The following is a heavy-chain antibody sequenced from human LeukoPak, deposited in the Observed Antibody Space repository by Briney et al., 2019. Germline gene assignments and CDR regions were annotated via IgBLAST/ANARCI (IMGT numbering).Heavy chain of an antibody. CDR1: GFTFSSYA. Sequence: PGGSLRLSCAASGFTFSSYAMHWARQAPGKGLEWVAVISYDGSNKYYADSVKGRFTISRDNSKNTLYLQMNSLTPEDTAVYYCARDGGTSTPFDYWGQGTLVTVSS. CDR3: ARDGGTSTPFDY. J-gene: IGHJ4*02. D-gene: IGHD2-15*01. CDR2: ISYDGSNK. V-gene: IGHV3-30*04.